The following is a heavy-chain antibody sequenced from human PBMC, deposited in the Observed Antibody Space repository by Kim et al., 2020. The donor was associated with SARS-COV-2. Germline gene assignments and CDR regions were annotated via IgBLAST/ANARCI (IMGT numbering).Heavy chain of an antibody. CDR3: ACWVVTAIGAFDI. CDR2: IIPILGIA. D-gene: IGHD2-21*02. V-gene: IGHV1-69*04. CDR1: GGTFSSYA. J-gene: IGHJ3*02. Sequence: SVKVSCKASGGTFSSYAISWVRQAPGQGLEWMGRIIPILGIANYAQKFQGRVTITADKSTSTAYMELSSLRSEDTAVYYCACWVVTAIGAFDIWGQGTMVTVSS.